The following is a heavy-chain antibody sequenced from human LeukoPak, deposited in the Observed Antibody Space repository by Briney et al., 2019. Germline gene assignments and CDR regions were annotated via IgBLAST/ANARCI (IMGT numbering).Heavy chain of an antibody. CDR2: IYYSGST. CDR1: GGSISSYY. Sequence: SETLSLTCTVSGGSISSYYWSWIRQPPGKGLEWIGYIYYSGSTNYNPSLKSRVTISVDTSKNQFSLRLGSVTAADTAVYHCARHCCSGPAKRVFDIWGQGTMVTVSS. D-gene: IGHD2-15*01. V-gene: IGHV4-59*08. CDR3: ARHCCSGPAKRVFDI. J-gene: IGHJ3*02.